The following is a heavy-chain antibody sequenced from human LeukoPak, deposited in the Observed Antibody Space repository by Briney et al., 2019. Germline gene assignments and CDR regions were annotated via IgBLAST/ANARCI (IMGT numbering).Heavy chain of an antibody. J-gene: IGHJ6*02. CDR2: INHSGST. V-gene: IGHV4-34*01. Sequence: SETLSLTCAVYGGSFSGYYWSWIRQPPGKGLEWIGEINHSGSTNYNPSLKSRVTISVDMSKNQFSLKLSSVTAADTAVHYCARGHYYGSGSYHRSYYYYYGMDVWGQGTTVTVSS. CDR1: GGSFSGYY. D-gene: IGHD3-10*01. CDR3: ARGHYYGSGSYHRSYYYYYGMDV.